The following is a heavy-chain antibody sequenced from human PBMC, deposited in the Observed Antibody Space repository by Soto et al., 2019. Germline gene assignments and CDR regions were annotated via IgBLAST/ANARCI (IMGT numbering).Heavy chain of an antibody. V-gene: IGHV3-23*01. CDR1: GFTFNIYA. Sequence: GGSLRLSCAASGFTFNIYAMGWVRQAPGKGLEWVSAITGSGGSTYYADSVKGRFTISRDNAKNSLYLQMNSLRADDTAVYYCAREYYYTMDVWGQGTMVTVSS. CDR2: ITGSGGST. CDR3: AREYYYTMDV. J-gene: IGHJ6*02.